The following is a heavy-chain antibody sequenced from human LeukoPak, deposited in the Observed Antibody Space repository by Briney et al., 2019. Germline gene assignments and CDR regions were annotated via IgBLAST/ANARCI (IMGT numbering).Heavy chain of an antibody. V-gene: IGHV3-30*02. Sequence: GGSLRLSCAASAFTFTSYGLHWVRQAPGKGLEWVSFIRYDGSNKYYADSVKGRFIISRDNSKNTLYLQMNSLRVEDTAVYYCAKDRYGSGEEVDYWGQGTLVTVSS. J-gene: IGHJ4*02. CDR3: AKDRYGSGEEVDY. CDR1: AFTFTSYG. CDR2: IRYDGSNK. D-gene: IGHD3-10*01.